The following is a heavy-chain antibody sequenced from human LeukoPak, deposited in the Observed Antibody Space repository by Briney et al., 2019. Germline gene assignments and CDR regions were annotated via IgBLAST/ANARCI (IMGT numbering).Heavy chain of an antibody. CDR3: ARGGSGWYRYSDY. V-gene: IGHV7-4-1*02. D-gene: IGHD6-19*01. CDR1: GHTFTSYA. J-gene: IGHJ4*02. Sequence: GASVKVSCKASGHTFTSYAVNWVRQAPGQGLEWMGWINTNTGNPTYAQGFTGRFVFSLDTSVSTAYLQISSLKAEDTAVYYCARGGSGWYRYSDYWGQGTLVTVSS. CDR2: INTNTGNP.